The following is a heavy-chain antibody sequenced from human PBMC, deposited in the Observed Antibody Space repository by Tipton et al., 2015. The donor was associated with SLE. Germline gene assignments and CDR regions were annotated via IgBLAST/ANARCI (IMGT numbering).Heavy chain of an antibody. D-gene: IGHD3-10*01. CDR3: ARDRRGWYFDL. Sequence: LRLSCTVSGGSISSGSYYWSWIRQPAGKGLEWIGRIYTSGSTNYNPSPKSRVTISVDTSKNQFSLKLSSVTAADTAVYYCARDRRGWYFDLWGRGTMVTVSS. CDR2: IYTSGST. J-gene: IGHJ2*01. V-gene: IGHV4-61*02. CDR1: GGSISSGSYY.